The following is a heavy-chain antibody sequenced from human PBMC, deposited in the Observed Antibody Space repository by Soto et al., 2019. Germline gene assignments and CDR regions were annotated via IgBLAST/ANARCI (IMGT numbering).Heavy chain of an antibody. V-gene: IGHV3-30-3*01. D-gene: IGHD3-3*01. J-gene: IGHJ6*02. CDR2: ISYDGSNK. Sequence: GGSLRLSCAASGFTFSSYAMHWVRQAPGKGLEWVAVISYDGSNKYYADSVKGRFTISRDNSKNTLYLQMNSLRAEDTAVYYCARDPSNYDFWSGYRYYYYGMDVWGQGTTVTVSS. CDR1: GFTFSSYA. CDR3: ARDPSNYDFWSGYRYYYYGMDV.